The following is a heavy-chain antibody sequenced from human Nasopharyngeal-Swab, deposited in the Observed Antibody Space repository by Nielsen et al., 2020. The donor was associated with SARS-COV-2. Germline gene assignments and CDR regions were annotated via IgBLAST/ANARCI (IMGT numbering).Heavy chain of an antibody. CDR3: ARDQTYDSSGPDLSFDY. V-gene: IGHV3-11*01. CDR2: ISSSGSTI. Sequence: GESLKISCAASGFTFRDYYMSWIRQAPGKGLEWVSYISSSGSTIYYADSVKGRFTIFRDNAKNSLYLQMNSLRAEDTAVYYCARDQTYDSSGPDLSFDYWGQGTLVTVSS. CDR1: GFTFRDYY. D-gene: IGHD3-22*01. J-gene: IGHJ4*02.